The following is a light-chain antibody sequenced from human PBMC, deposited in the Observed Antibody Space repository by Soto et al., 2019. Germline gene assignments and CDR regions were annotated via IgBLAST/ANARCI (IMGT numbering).Light chain of an antibody. CDR2: DAF. J-gene: IGKJ4*01. V-gene: IGKV3-11*01. Sequence: EIVLTQSPGTLSLSPGERATLSCRASQSINTYVAWYQQKPGQAPRLLIYDAFKRATGIPARFSGSGSGTDFTLTISSLEPEDFAVYYCQQRSDWPRTFGGGTKVEIK. CDR1: QSINTY. CDR3: QQRSDWPRT.